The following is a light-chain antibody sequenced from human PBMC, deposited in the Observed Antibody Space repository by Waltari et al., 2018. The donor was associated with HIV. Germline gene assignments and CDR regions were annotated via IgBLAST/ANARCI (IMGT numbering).Light chain of an antibody. Sequence: DIHMTQSPSSLSASVGAKITITCQASQDIANHLPWYRQKPGGAPERLLYDASNLESGVSSRFTGRASGTTFSLTITALQPEDSATYFCQQFASLPLTFGPGTTVDIK. J-gene: IGKJ3*01. CDR2: DAS. V-gene: IGKV1-33*01. CDR3: QQFASLPLT. CDR1: QDIANH.